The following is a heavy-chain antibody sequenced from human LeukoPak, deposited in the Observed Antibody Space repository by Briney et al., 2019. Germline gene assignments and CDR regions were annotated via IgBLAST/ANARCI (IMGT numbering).Heavy chain of an antibody. CDR2: ISPTGSTT. J-gene: IGHJ4*02. CDR1: GLTFSSHW. Sequence: GGSLRLSCAASGLTFSSHWMHWVRQAPGKGLVWVSRISPTGSTTSYADSVKGRFTVSRDNAKNTLYLQVNNLRAEDTAVYYCARGPNSNWSGLDFWGQGTLLTVSS. CDR3: ARGPNSNWSGLDF. V-gene: IGHV3-74*01. D-gene: IGHD6-6*01.